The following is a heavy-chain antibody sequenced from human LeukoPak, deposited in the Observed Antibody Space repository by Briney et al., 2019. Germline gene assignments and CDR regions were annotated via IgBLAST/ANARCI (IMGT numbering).Heavy chain of an antibody. Sequence: ASVKVSCKASGYTFTSYAMHWVRQAPGQRLEWMGWINAGNGNTKYSQKFQGRVTITRDTSASTAYMELSSLRSEDTAVYYCARELLWFGELDDAFDIWGQGTMVTVSS. V-gene: IGHV1-3*01. CDR1: GYTFTSYA. J-gene: IGHJ3*02. CDR2: INAGNGNT. D-gene: IGHD3-10*01. CDR3: ARELLWFGELDDAFDI.